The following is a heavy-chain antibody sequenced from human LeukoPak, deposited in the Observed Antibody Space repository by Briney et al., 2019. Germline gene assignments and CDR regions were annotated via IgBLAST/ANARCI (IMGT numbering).Heavy chain of an antibody. CDR3: ARSGGGFFDY. D-gene: IGHD3-16*01. CDR1: GFTFSNYW. V-gene: IGHV3-74*01. Sequence: TGGSLRLSCAASGFTFSNYWMHWVRHAPGKGLVWVSRINSDGSSTSYADSVKGRFTISRDNAKNTLYLQMNSLRAEDTAVYFCARSGGGFFDYWGQGTLVTVSS. CDR2: INSDGSST. J-gene: IGHJ4*02.